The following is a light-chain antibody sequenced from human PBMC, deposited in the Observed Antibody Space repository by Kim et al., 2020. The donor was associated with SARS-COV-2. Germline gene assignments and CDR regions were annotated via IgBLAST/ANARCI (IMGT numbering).Light chain of an antibody. Sequence: DIQMTQSPSTLSASVGDRVTITCRASQSISTWLAWYQQKPGKAPKLLIYMASTLENGVPSRFSRSRSGTEFTLTISSLQPDDFATYYCQHYNTYSSFGQGTKLEI. CDR1: QSISTW. J-gene: IGKJ2*03. CDR3: QHYNTYSS. V-gene: IGKV1-5*03. CDR2: MAS.